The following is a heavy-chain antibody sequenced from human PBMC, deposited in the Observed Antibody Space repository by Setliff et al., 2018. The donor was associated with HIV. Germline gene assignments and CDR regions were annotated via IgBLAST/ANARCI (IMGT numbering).Heavy chain of an antibody. CDR3: ARQLSNSLDY. D-gene: IGHD7-27*01. V-gene: IGHV1-2*06. CDR1: TFLVTGYN. CDR2: INPNNGGT. J-gene: IGHJ4*02. Sequence: ASVKVSCKALTFLVTGYNIHWVRLAPGHGPEWLGRINPNNGGTDYAQKFQGRVTMSLDTSTNTIYLELKGLTSDDTAVYCCARQLSNSLDYWGQGTLVTVS.